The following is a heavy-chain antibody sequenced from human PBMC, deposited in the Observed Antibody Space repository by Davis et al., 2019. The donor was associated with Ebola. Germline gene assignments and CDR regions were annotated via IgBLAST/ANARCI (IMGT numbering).Heavy chain of an antibody. Sequence: SVKVSCKASGGTFSSYAISWVRQAPGQGLEWMGRIIPILGMANYAQKFQGRVTITADKSTSTAYMELSSLRSEDTAVYYCARGGYCSGGSCSSNYYYYYGMDVWGQGTTVTVSS. CDR2: IIPILGMA. D-gene: IGHD2-15*01. V-gene: IGHV1-69*04. CDR3: ARGGYCSGGSCSSNYYYYYGMDV. CDR1: GGTFSSYA. J-gene: IGHJ6*02.